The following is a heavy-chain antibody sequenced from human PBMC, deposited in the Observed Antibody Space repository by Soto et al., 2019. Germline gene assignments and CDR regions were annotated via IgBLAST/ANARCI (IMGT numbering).Heavy chain of an antibody. Sequence: PSETVALTCAVSGGSISSGGYSWGWIRQPPGKGLEWIGYIYHSGSTYYNPSLKSRVTISVDRSKNQFSLKLSSVTAADTAVYYCARDLWGYCGTDCYPLDVWGQGTTVTVSS. CDR2: IYHSGST. J-gene: IGHJ6*02. V-gene: IGHV4-30-2*01. CDR3: ARDLWGYCGTDCYPLDV. CDR1: GGSISSGGYS. D-gene: IGHD2-21*02.